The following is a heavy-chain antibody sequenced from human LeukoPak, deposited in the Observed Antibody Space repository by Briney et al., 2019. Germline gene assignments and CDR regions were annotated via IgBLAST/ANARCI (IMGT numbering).Heavy chain of an antibody. V-gene: IGHV1-2*02. D-gene: IGHD3-3*01. CDR2: INPNSGGT. CDR3: ARGSDDFWSGYSPSY. CDR1: GYTFTGYY. J-gene: IGHJ4*02. Sequence: ASVKVSCKASGYTFTGYYMHWVRQAPGQGREWMGWINPNSGGTNYAQKFQGRVTMTRDTSISTAYMELSRLRSDDTAVYYCARGSDDFWSGYSPSYWGQGTLVTVSS.